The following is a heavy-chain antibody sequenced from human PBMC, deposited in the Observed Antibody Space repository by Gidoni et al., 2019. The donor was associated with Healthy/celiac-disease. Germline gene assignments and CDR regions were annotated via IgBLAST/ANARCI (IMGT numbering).Heavy chain of an antibody. Sequence: QVQLVESGGGVVQPGRSLRLSCAASGFTFSSYGMHWVRQAPGKGLEWVAVIWYDGSNKYYADSVKGRFTISRDNSKNTLYLQMNSLRAEDTAVYYCARDFWSGYYKGNWFDPWGQGTLVTVSS. CDR1: GFTFSSYG. D-gene: IGHD3-3*01. CDR3: ARDFWSGYYKGNWFDP. V-gene: IGHV3-33*08. CDR2: IWYDGSNK. J-gene: IGHJ5*02.